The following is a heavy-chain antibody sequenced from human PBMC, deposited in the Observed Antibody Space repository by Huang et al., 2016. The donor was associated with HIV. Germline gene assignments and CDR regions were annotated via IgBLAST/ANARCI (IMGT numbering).Heavy chain of an antibody. D-gene: IGHD5-18*01. J-gene: IGHJ4*02. V-gene: IGHV7-4-1*02. CDR1: GYNFTTYA. CDR3: ARRWIQDY. Sequence: QVQLVQSGSELKKPGASVKLSCWASGYNFTTYALNWVRQAPGQGLEWMGWINTKTGNPPYAQGFTGRFVFSLDTSVSTSYLQITGLKAEDTAVYYCARRWIQDYWGQGTLVTVSS. CDR2: INTKTGNP.